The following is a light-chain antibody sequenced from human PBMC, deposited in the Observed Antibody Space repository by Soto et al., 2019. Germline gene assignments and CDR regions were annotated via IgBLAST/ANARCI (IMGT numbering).Light chain of an antibody. CDR3: GAWDNSLNGYWV. CDR2: SND. CDR1: SSNIGSNT. V-gene: IGLV1-44*01. J-gene: IGLJ3*02. Sequence: QSVLTQPPSASGTPGQRVTISCSGSSSNIGSNTVNWYQQLPGTAPKLLMYSNDKRPSGVPDRFSGSKSGTSASLAISGLQFEDEANYYCGAWDNSLNGYWVFGGGTKLTVL.